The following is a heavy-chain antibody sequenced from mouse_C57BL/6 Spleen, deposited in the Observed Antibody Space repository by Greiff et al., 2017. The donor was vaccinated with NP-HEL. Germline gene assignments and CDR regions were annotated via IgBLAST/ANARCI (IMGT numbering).Heavy chain of an antibody. D-gene: IGHD1-1*01. CDR2: INPNYGTT. CDR3: ARDTTVVATNWYFDV. CDR1: GYSFTDYN. Sequence: EVKLVESGPELVKPGASVKISCKASGYSFTDYNMNWVKQSNGKSLEWIGVINPNYGTTSYNQKFKGKATLTVDQSSSTAYMQLNSLTSEDSAVYYCARDTTVVATNWYFDVWGTGTTVTVSS. J-gene: IGHJ1*03. V-gene: IGHV1-39*01.